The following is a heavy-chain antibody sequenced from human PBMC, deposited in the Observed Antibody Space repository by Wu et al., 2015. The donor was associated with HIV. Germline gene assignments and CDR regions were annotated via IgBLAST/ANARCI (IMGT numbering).Heavy chain of an antibody. D-gene: IGHD3-22*01. CDR2: IIPRIGTT. CDR3: ARDMTYYYDSSGYYRLDY. CDR1: GYTFTGHY. Sequence: QVQLVQSGAEVKKPGASVKVSCKASGYTFTGHYIHWVRQAPGQGLQWMGGIIPRIGTTNYAQIFQGRITITADELTTTVYMQLTNLRSDDTAVYYCARDMTYYYDSSGYYRLDYWGQGSLIIVSS. V-gene: IGHV1-2*02. J-gene: IGHJ4*02.